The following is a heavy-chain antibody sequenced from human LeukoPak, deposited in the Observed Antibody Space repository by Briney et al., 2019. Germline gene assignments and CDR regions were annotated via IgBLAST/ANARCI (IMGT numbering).Heavy chain of an antibody. D-gene: IGHD5-12*01. CDR1: GASISNYY. J-gene: IGHJ4*02. CDR2: IYYSGST. CDR3: ARGFDSKSTYFDY. Sequence: PSETLSLTCTVSGASISNYYWNWLRQPPGKGLEWIGYIYYSGSTKYNPSLKSRVTMSLDTSKKQFSLRLTSVTAADTAVYYCARGFDSKSTYFDYWGQGTLVTVSS. V-gene: IGHV4-59*01.